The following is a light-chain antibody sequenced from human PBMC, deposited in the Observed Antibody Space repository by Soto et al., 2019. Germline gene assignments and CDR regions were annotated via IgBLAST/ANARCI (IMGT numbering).Light chain of an antibody. CDR1: SSNIGRNY. J-gene: IGLJ2*01. CDR2: DVS. CDR3: SSYTSSSTLI. V-gene: IGLV2-14*01. Sequence: QSVLTQPPSASGTPGQRVTISCSGSSSNIGRNYVYWYQQLPGKAPKLMIYDVSNRPSGVSNRFSGSKSGNTASLTISGLQAEDEADYYCSSYTSSSTLIFGGGTKLTVL.